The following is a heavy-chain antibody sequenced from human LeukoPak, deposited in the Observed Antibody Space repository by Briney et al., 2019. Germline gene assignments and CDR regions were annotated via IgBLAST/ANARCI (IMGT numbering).Heavy chain of an antibody. CDR3: ARQGVGAQPFDY. CDR2: INPNSGGT. CDR1: GYTFTGYY. V-gene: IGHV1-2*02. D-gene: IGHD1-26*01. J-gene: IGHJ4*02. Sequence: ASVKVSCKASGYTFTGYYMHWVRQAPGQGLEWMGWINPNSGGTNYAQKFQGRVTMTRDMSTSTVYMELSSLRSEDTAVYYCARQGVGAQPFDYWGQGTLVTVSS.